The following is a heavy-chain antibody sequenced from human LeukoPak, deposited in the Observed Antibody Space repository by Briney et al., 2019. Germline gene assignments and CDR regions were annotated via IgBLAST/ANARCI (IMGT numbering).Heavy chain of an antibody. Sequence: PGGSLRLSCAASASTFSSYTMNWVRQAPGKGLEWVSSISSSSSYIYYADSVKGRFTISRDNAKNSLYLQMNSLRAEDTAVYYCARLLVYNSGGEAFDHWGQGTLVTVSS. J-gene: IGHJ4*02. V-gene: IGHV3-21*01. CDR3: ARLLVYNSGGEAFDH. CDR2: ISSSSSYI. D-gene: IGHD1-20*01. CDR1: ASTFSSYT.